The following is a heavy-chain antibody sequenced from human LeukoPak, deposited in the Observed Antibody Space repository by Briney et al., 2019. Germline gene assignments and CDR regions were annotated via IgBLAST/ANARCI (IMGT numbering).Heavy chain of an antibody. J-gene: IGHJ4*02. D-gene: IGHD7-27*01. CDR2: FDPEDGET. Sequence: ASVKVSCKVSGYTLTELSMHWVRQAPGKGLEWMGGFDPEDGETIYAQKFQGRVTMTRDTSTSTVYMELSSLRSEDTAVFYCAREWGNKGFDYWGQGTLVTVSS. CDR3: AREWGNKGFDY. CDR1: GYTLTELS. V-gene: IGHV1-24*01.